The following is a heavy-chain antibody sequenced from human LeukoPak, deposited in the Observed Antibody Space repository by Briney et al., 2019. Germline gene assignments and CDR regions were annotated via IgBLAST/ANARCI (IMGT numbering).Heavy chain of an antibody. D-gene: IGHD3-16*01. CDR2: MQSTGNS. CDR3: ARDKQHSYGRYFDH. J-gene: IGHJ4*02. Sequence: SEALAPPLSVPCDSLNTYHGKWVRTPPGKGPGWIGYMQSTGNSKYNPSLRSRVNMFVDTSKNQAALILSSVTAADTAVYYCARDKQHSYGRYFDHWGQGALVTVSS. V-gene: IGHV4-59*01. CDR1: CDSLNTYH.